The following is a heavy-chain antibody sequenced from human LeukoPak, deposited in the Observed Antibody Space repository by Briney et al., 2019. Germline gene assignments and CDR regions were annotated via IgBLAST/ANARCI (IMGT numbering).Heavy chain of an antibody. V-gene: IGHV3-48*01. Sequence: GGSLRLSCAASGFTFNTYTMNWVRQAPGKGLEWASYISGSSGIIDYADSVRGRFTISRDNAKNSLYLQMNSLRVEDTAVFYCARDQYDTWSRRGNFDSWGQGTLVIVSS. CDR1: GFTFNTYT. CDR2: ISGSSGII. D-gene: IGHD3-3*01. J-gene: IGHJ4*02. CDR3: ARDQYDTWSRRGNFDS.